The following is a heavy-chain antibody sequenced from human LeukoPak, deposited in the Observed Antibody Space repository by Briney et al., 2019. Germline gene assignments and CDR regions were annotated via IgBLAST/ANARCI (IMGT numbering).Heavy chain of an antibody. Sequence: GGSLRLSCAASGFTFSSYAMTWVRQAPGKGLEWVSAISRSGGDTEYADSVKGRFTISRDNSKNTLYMQMNSLKTEDTAVYYCTTDWVRDYVWGSYRYSGYWGQGTLVTVSS. CDR1: GFTFSSYA. D-gene: IGHD3-16*02. V-gene: IGHV3-23*01. CDR3: TTDWVRDYVWGSYRYSGY. CDR2: ISRSGGDT. J-gene: IGHJ4*02.